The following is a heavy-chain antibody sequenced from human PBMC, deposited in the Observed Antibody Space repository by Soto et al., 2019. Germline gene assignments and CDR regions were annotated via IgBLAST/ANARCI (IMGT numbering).Heavy chain of an antibody. CDR1: GGSISSSSYY. CDR3: ARREAYCSSSSCYDNWFDL. D-gene: IGHD2-2*01. CDR2: VYYSGST. V-gene: IGHV4-39*01. J-gene: IGHJ5*02. Sequence: SETLSLTCTVSGGSISSSSYYWGWIRHPPGKGLEWVASVYYSGSTHYNPSLQSRVTISVDTPKNQFSLRLSSVTAADTAVYYCARREAYCSSSSCYDNWFDLWGQGTLVTVSS.